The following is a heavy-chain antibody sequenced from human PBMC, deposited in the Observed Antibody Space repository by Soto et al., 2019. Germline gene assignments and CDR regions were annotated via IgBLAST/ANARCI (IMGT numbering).Heavy chain of an antibody. D-gene: IGHD6-25*01. CDR1: GYTFTNYV. Sequence: ASVKVSCKDSGYTFTNYVIHWVRQAPGQGLEWMGWISPLKGKTKYAQKVQGRVSVTTDTSTNTVYMELSGLRYDDTALYYCARSGEHPFDFWGQGTLVTVSS. CDR2: ISPLKGKT. CDR3: ARSGEHPFDF. J-gene: IGHJ4*02. V-gene: IGHV1-18*01.